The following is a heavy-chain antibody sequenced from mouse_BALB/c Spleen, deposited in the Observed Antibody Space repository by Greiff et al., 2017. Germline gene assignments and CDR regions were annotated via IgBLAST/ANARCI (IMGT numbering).Heavy chain of an antibody. Sequence: DVKLVESGGGLVQPGGSRKLSCAASGFTFSDYGMAWVRQAPGKGPEWVAFISNLAYSIYYADTVTGRFTISRENAKNTLYLEMSSLRSEDTAMYYCARDSNYGSSYTFAYWGQGTLVTVSA. J-gene: IGHJ3*01. CDR1: GFTFSDYG. D-gene: IGHD1-1*01. CDR3: ARDSNYGSSYTFAY. V-gene: IGHV5-15*02. CDR2: ISNLAYSI.